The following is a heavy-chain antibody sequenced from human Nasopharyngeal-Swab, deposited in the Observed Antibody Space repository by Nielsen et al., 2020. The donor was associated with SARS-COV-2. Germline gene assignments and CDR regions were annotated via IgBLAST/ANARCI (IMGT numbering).Heavy chain of an antibody. D-gene: IGHD3-22*01. J-gene: IGHJ4*02. Sequence: SCAASGFSCSIYAMSWVRQPPGKGLEWVSTISGSATNTYYADSVKGRFTISRDNSKNTLYLQMNSLRAEDTSVYYCARDRASYDSSGYYRLTGWGQGTLVTVSS. V-gene: IGHV3-23*01. CDR1: GFSCSIYA. CDR2: ISGSATNT. CDR3: ARDRASYDSSGYYRLTG.